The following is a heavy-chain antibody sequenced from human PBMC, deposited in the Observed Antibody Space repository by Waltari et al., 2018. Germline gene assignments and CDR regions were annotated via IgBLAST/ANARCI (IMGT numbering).Heavy chain of an antibody. CDR2: IIPRFGKT. Sequence: QVQLVQSGAEVKQPGSSMKVSCKASGDTFRRYAISWVRQAPGQGLEWMGGIIPRFGKTNYAQKFQGRATMTADEPTSTAYVELRSLKSEDTAVYFCARSYYYDRRANYPSLGAFDSWGQGTLVTVAS. V-gene: IGHV1-69*12. CDR3: ARSYYYDRRANYPSLGAFDS. J-gene: IGHJ4*02. D-gene: IGHD3-22*01. CDR1: GDTFRRYA.